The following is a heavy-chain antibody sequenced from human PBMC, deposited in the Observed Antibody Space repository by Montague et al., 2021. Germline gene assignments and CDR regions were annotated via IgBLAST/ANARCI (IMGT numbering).Heavy chain of an antibody. CDR3: VVTPPLYYHGMDV. J-gene: IGHJ6*02. Sequence: SETLSLTCTVSGGSISSSSYYWGWIRQPPGKGLEWIGSIYYSGSTYYNPSLKSRLTISVDTSKNQFSLKLSSVTAADTAAYYGVVTPPLYYHGMDVWGQGTTVTVSS. D-gene: IGHD4-23*01. V-gene: IGHV4-39*01. CDR1: GGSISSSSYY. CDR2: IYYSGST.